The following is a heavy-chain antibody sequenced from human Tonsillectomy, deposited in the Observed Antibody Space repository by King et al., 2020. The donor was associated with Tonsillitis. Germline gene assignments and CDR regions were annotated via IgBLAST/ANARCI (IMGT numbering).Heavy chain of an antibody. CDR1: GYSFTSYW. D-gene: IGHD2-15*01. CDR3: ARLYCSGRSCYPSYPDY. V-gene: IGHV5-51*01. J-gene: IGHJ4*02. CDR2: IYPGDSDT. Sequence: QLVQSGAEVKKPGESLKISCKGSGYSFTSYWIGWVRQMPGKGLEWMGIIYPGDSDTRYSPSFQGQVTISADKSISTAYLQWSSLKASDTVMYYCARLYCSGRSCYPSYPDYWGQGTLVTVSS.